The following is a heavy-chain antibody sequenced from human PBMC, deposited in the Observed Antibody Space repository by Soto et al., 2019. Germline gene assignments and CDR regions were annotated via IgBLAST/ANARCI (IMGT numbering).Heavy chain of an antibody. CDR1: GGSISSGDYY. Sequence: PSETLSLTCTVSGGSISSGDYYWSWIRQPPGKGLEWIGYIYYSGSTYYNPSLKSRVTISVDTSKNQFSLKLSSVTAADTAVYYCARWSSSWSDPADAFDVWGQGTMVTVSS. CDR2: IYYSGST. J-gene: IGHJ3*01. V-gene: IGHV4-30-4*01. CDR3: ARWSSSWSDPADAFDV. D-gene: IGHD6-13*01.